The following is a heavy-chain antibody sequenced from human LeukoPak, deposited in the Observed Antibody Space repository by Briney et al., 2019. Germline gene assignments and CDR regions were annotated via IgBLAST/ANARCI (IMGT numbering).Heavy chain of an antibody. V-gene: IGHV1-2*02. CDR2: INPNSGGT. CDR3: AREREGLYDILTGHFGY. J-gene: IGHJ4*02. D-gene: IGHD3-9*01. Sequence: RASVKVSCKASGYTFTGHLLHWVRQAPGQRLEWMGWINPNSGGTTYAPKFRGRVTMTRDTSISTVYLELTNLRSDDTAVYYCAREREGLYDILTGHFGYWGQGTLVTVSS. CDR1: GYTFTGHL.